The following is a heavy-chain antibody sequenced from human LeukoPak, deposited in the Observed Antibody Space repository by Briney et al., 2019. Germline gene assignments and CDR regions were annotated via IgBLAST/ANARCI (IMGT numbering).Heavy chain of an antibody. V-gene: IGHV4-39*01. CDR1: GGSISSGSYY. D-gene: IGHD6-19*01. J-gene: IGHJ5*02. CDR3: ARHMAVAGGKGWFDP. Sequence: SQTLSLTCTVSGGSISSGSYYRGWIRQPPGKGLEWIGSIYYSGSTYYNPSLKSRVTISVDTSKNQFSLKLSSVTAADTAVYYCARHMAVAGGKGWFDPWGQGTLVTVSS. CDR2: IYYSGST.